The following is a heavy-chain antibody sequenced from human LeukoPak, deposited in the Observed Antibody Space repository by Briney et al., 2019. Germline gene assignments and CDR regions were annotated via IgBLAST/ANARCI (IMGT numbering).Heavy chain of an antibody. CDR2: ISAYNGNT. Sequence: GASVKVSCKASGYTFTSYGISWVRQAPGQGLEWMGWISAYNGNTNYAQKLQGRVTMTTDTSTSTAYMELRSLRSDDTAVYYCARHLVAPGNEDAFDIWGQGTMVTVSS. CDR3: ARHLVAPGNEDAFDI. D-gene: IGHD6-6*01. J-gene: IGHJ3*02. CDR1: GYTFTSYG. V-gene: IGHV1-18*01.